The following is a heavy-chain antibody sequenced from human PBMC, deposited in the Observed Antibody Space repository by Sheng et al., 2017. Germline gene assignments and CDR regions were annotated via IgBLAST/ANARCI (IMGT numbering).Heavy chain of an antibody. Sequence: QVQLVQSGAEVKKPGSSVKVSCKASGGTFSSYTINWVRQAPGQGLEWMGRIIPIVDIANSAQKFQGRVTITADKSTSTAYMELSGLRSEDTAVYFCARAPGISGIPVAGSGTPYYYMDVWGKGTTVTVSS. V-gene: IGHV1-69*02. D-gene: IGHD6-19*01. CDR1: GGTFSSYT. CDR3: ARAPGISGIPVAGSGTPYYYMDV. J-gene: IGHJ6*03. CDR2: IIPIVDIA.